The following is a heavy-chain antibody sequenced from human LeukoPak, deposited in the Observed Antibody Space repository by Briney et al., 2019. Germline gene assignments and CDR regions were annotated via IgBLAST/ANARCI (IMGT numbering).Heavy chain of an antibody. CDR1: GFTFSSYG. CDR2: IWYDGSNK. Sequence: GGSLRLSCAASGFTFSSYGMHWVRQAPGKGLEWVGVIWYDGSNKYYADSVKGRFTISRDNSKNTLYLQMNSLRAEDTAVYYCAKAQSSFGDYYYYYMDVWGKGTTVTVSS. D-gene: IGHD6-13*01. CDR3: AKAQSSFGDYYYYYMDV. J-gene: IGHJ6*03. V-gene: IGHV3-33*06.